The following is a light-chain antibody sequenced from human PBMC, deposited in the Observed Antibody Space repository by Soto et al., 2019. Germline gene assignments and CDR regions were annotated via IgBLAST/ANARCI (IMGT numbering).Light chain of an antibody. CDR1: RDIRDF. CDR3: QHYDNLPPYI. J-gene: IGKJ2*01. V-gene: IGKV1-33*01. CDR2: DAS. Sequence: EIQMTQSPSSLSVSVGDRVTITCQASRDIRDFLNWYQQKPGKAPKLLIFDASNLEEGVPPRFSGSGSETDFSFSISSLQPEDVATYYCQHYDNLPPYIFGQGTKVDIK.